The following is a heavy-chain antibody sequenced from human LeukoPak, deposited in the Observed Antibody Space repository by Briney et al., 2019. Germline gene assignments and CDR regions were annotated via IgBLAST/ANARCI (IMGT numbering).Heavy chain of an antibody. CDR1: GGSISSSSYY. CDR3: ARENGAGGNFDY. V-gene: IGHV4-39*07. J-gene: IGHJ4*02. Sequence: SETLSLTCTVSGGSISSSSYYWGWIRQPPGKGLEWIGSIYYSGSTYYNPSLKSRVTISVDTSKNQFSLKLSSVTAADTAVYYCARENGAGGNFDYWGQGTLVTVSS. D-gene: IGHD3-16*01. CDR2: IYYSGST.